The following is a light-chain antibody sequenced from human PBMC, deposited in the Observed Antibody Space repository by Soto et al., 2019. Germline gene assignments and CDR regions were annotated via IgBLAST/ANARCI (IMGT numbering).Light chain of an antibody. Sequence: DIHMTQSPSTLSASVGDRVTITCRASQSISDSLAWYQQKPGKAPKLLIYEASTLKSGVPSRFSGSRSGTEYTLTISSLQPDDFAIYYCQQYNGYWTFGQGTKVEIQ. V-gene: IGKV1-5*03. CDR2: EAS. CDR3: QQYNGYWT. J-gene: IGKJ1*01. CDR1: QSISDS.